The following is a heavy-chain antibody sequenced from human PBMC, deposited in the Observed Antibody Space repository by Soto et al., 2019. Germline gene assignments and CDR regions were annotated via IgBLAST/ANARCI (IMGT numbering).Heavy chain of an antibody. J-gene: IGHJ6*02. V-gene: IGHV3-30-3*01. Sequence: QVQLVESGGGVVQPGRSLRLSCAASGFTFSSYAMHWVRQAPGKGLEWVAVISYDGSNKYYADSVKGRFTISRDNSKNTLYLQMNSLRAEDTAVYYCARGRSSYYYYYGMDVWGQGTTVTVSS. CDR1: GFTFSSYA. D-gene: IGHD6-13*01. CDR2: ISYDGSNK. CDR3: ARGRSSYYYYYGMDV.